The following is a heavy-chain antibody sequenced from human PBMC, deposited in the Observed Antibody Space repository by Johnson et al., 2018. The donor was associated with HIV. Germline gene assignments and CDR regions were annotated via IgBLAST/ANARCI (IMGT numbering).Heavy chain of an antibody. J-gene: IGHJ3*02. Sequence: QMLLVESGGGLVKPGGSLRLSCAASGFTFTDAWVNWVRQAPGKGLEWVAVISYDGGNKYYADSVKGRFTISRDNAKNSLYLQMNSLRAEDTAVYYCARDGLHQLMDYGDYADRVWAVGATTAFDIWGQGTMVTVSS. CDR1: GFTFTDAW. CDR3: ARDGLHQLMDYGDYADRVWAVGATTAFDI. D-gene: IGHD4-17*01. V-gene: IGHV3-30-3*01. CDR2: ISYDGGNK.